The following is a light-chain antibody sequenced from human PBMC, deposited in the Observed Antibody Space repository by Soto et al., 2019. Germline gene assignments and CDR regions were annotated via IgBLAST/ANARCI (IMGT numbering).Light chain of an antibody. CDR2: DAS. J-gene: IGKJ5*01. V-gene: IGKV3-11*01. Sequence: EIVLTHTLGTLNLPPGERASLSCRASQSVSSYVAWYQQNPGQAPRLLIYDASNRATGIPARFRGSRSVTDCTLTISSLDPEDFAVYYRQQLSDWPPITFGQGTQLEI. CDR3: QQLSDWPPIT. CDR1: QSVSSY.